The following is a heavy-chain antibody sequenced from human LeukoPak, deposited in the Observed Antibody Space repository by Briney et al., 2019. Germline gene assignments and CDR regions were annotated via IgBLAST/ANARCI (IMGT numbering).Heavy chain of an antibody. CDR3: ARVPRFLEWSSKYYFDY. CDR1: GYTFTSYG. D-gene: IGHD3-3*01. V-gene: IGHV1-2*02. CDR2: INPNSGGT. Sequence: ASVKVSCKASGYTFTSYGISWVRQAPGQGLEWMGWINPNSGGTNYAQKFQGRVTMTRDTSISTAYMELSRLRSDDTAVYYCARVPRFLEWSSKYYFDYWGQGTLVTVSS. J-gene: IGHJ4*02.